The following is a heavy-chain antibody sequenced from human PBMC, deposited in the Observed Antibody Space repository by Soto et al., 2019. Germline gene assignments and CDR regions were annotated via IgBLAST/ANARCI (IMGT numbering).Heavy chain of an antibody. V-gene: IGHV4-59*08. CDR3: ARRGACSSTSCPPLYYYYMDV. CDR2: IYYSGST. D-gene: IGHD2-2*01. CDR1: GGSISSYY. Sequence: SETLSLTCTVSGGSISSYYWSWIRQPPGKGLEWIGCIYYSGSTNYNPSLKSRVTISVDTSKNQFSLKLSSVTAADTAVYYCARRGACSSTSCPPLYYYYMDVWGKGTTVTV. J-gene: IGHJ6*03.